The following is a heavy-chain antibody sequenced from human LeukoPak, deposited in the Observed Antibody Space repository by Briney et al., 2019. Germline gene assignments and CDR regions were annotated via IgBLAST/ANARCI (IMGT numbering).Heavy chain of an antibody. CDR3: ARGGDYYGSGSYYLFDY. CDR2: INPNSGGT. Sequence: ASVKVSCKASGYTFTGYYMHWVRQAPGQGLEWMGWINPNSGGTNYAQKFQGRVTLTRDTSISTAYMDLSRLRSDDTAVYYCARGGDYYGSGSYYLFDYWGQGTLVTVSS. J-gene: IGHJ4*02. D-gene: IGHD3-10*01. CDR1: GYTFTGYY. V-gene: IGHV1-2*02.